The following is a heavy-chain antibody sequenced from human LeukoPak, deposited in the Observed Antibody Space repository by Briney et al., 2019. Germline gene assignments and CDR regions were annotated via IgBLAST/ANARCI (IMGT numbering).Heavy chain of an antibody. V-gene: IGHV3-66*02. D-gene: IGHD4-23*01. CDR3: ARSYGGNSHFDY. CDR1: GFTVSSNS. J-gene: IGHJ4*02. Sequence: GGSLSLYCAASGFTVSSNSMSWVRQAPGKGLAWVAVIYSGGSTYYADSVKGRFTISRDESKNTLYLQMNSLRGEDTAVYYCARSYGGNSHFDYWGQGTLVTVSS. CDR2: IYSGGST.